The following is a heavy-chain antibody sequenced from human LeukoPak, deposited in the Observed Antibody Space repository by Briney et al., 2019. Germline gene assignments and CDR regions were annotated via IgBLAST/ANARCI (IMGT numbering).Heavy chain of an antibody. D-gene: IGHD4-23*01. Sequence: PGGSLRLSCAASGFSFDDYGMSWVRQAPGKGLEWVSGINWNGGSTGYADSVKGRFTISRDNAENSLYLQMNSLRAEDTALYYCARRSIDYGGNSRPDYWGQGTLVTVSS. V-gene: IGHV3-20*04. CDR3: ARRSIDYGGNSRPDY. CDR1: GFSFDDYG. J-gene: IGHJ4*02. CDR2: INWNGGST.